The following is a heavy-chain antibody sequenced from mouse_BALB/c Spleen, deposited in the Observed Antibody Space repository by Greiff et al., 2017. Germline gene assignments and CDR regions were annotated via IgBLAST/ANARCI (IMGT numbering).Heavy chain of an antibody. CDR3: ARDDGYYFSWFAY. J-gene: IGHJ3*01. V-gene: IGHV5-6-3*01. CDR1: GFTFSSYG. D-gene: IGHD2-3*01. Sequence: EVMLVESGGGLVQPGGSLKLSCAASGFTFSSYGMSWVRQTPDKRLELVATINSNGGSTYYPDSVKGRFTISRDNAKNTLYLQMSSLKSEDTAMYYCARDDGYYFSWFAYWGQGTLVTVSA. CDR2: INSNGGST.